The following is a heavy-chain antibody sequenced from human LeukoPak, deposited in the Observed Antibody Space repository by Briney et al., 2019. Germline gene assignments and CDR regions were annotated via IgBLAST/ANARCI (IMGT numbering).Heavy chain of an antibody. Sequence: SETLSLTCTVSGGSISSSSYYWGWIRQPPGKGLEWIGSIYYSGSTYYNPSLKSRVTISVDTSKNQFSLKLSSVTAADTAVYYCATDYGDRDAFDIWGQGTMAPVPS. CDR3: ATDYGDRDAFDI. CDR1: GGSISSSSYY. V-gene: IGHV4-39*01. J-gene: IGHJ3*02. CDR2: IYYSGST. D-gene: IGHD4-17*01.